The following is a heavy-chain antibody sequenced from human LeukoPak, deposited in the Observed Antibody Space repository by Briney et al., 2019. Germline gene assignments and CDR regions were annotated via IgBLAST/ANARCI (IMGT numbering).Heavy chain of an antibody. CDR3: AGDPRKYYYDSSVLDY. Sequence: GGSLRLSCAASGFTFSSYGMHWVRQAPGKGLEWVAVIWYDGSNKYYADSVKGRFTISRDNSKNTLYLQMNSLRAEDTAVYYCAGDPRKYYYDSSVLDYWGQGTLVTVSS. CDR1: GFTFSSYG. CDR2: IWYDGSNK. D-gene: IGHD3-22*01. V-gene: IGHV3-33*01. J-gene: IGHJ4*02.